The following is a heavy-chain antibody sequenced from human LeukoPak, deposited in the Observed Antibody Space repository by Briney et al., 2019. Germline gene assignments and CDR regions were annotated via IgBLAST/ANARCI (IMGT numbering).Heavy chain of an antibody. V-gene: IGHV4-59*01. CDR3: ARGGSHNWFDP. CDR1: GGSISSYY. CDR2: IYYSGST. J-gene: IGHJ5*02. Sequence: SETLSLTCTVSGGSISSYYWSWIRQPPGKGLEWIGYIYYSGSTNYNPSLKSRVTVSVDTSKNQFSLKLSSVTAADTAVYYCARGGSHNWFDPWGQGTLVTVSS. D-gene: IGHD6-13*01.